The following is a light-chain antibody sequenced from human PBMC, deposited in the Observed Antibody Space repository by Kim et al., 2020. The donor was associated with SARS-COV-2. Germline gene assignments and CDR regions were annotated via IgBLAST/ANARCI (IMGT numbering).Light chain of an antibody. J-gene: IGKJ3*01. Sequence: ASVGARVNITCRTTQSISSHLNWYQQKPGRAPKLLISAASTLQGGVPSRFSGSGSETDFTLTISSLQPEDFATYFCQQSYITPFTFGPGTKVDIK. CDR3: QQSYITPFT. CDR1: QSISSH. CDR2: AAS. V-gene: IGKV1-39*01.